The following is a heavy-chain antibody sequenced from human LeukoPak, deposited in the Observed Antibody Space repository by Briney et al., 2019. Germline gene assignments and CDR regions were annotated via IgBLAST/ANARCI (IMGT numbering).Heavy chain of an antibody. V-gene: IGHV4-59*12. CDR3: ARDHSSSSEDY. Sequence: SETLSLTCSVSGGSISSYYWSWIRQPPGKGLEWIGYIYYSGRTSYNPSLKSRVTISVDTSKNQFSLKLNSVTAADTAVYYCARDHSSSSEDYWGQGTLVTVSS. J-gene: IGHJ4*02. D-gene: IGHD6-13*01. CDR1: GGSISSYY. CDR2: IYYSGRT.